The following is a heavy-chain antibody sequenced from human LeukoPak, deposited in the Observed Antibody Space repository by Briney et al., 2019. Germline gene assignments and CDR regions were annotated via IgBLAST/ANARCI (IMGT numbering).Heavy chain of an antibody. V-gene: IGHV3-23*01. CDR3: AKVVVVVPAAMREAYYYYGMDV. J-gene: IGHJ6*02. D-gene: IGHD2-2*01. Sequence: GESLKISFAASGFTFSSYAMSWVRQAPGKGLEWVSAISGSGGSTYYADSVKGRFTISRDNSKNTLYLQMNSLRAEDTAVYYCAKVVVVVPAAMREAYYYYGMDVWGQGTTVTVSS. CDR1: GFTFSSYA. CDR2: ISGSGGST.